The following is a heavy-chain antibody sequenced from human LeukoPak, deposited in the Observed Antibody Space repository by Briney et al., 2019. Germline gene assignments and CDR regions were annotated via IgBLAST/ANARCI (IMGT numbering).Heavy chain of an antibody. V-gene: IGHV3-66*01. D-gene: IGHD6-13*01. CDR2: IYSGGST. CDR3: ASSSWPPGYYYYGMDV. J-gene: IGHJ6*02. Sequence: PGGSLRLSCAASGFTVSSNYMSWVRQAPGKGLEWVSVIYSGGSTYYADSVKGRFTISRDNSKNTLYLQMNSLRAEDTAVYYCASSSWPPGYYYYGMDVWGQGTTVTVSS. CDR1: GFTVSSNY.